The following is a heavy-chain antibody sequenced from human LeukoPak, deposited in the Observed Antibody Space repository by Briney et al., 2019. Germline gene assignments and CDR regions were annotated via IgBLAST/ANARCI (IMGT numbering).Heavy chain of an antibody. J-gene: IGHJ6*02. CDR1: GFTFSDYY. CDR2: ISGNGRFI. CDR3: ARDLNTGMDV. V-gene: IGHV3-11*01. D-gene: IGHD2/OR15-2a*01. Sequence: GGSLRLSCAASGFTFSDYYINWIRQAPGKGLEWLSYISGNGRFIEYADSVKGRFTISRDNAQNLLYLQMNSLRAEDTAIYYCARDLNTGMDVWGRGATVTVSS.